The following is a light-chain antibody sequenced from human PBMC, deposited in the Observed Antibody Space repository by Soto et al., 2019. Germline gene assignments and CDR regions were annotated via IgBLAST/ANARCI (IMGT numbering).Light chain of an antibody. V-gene: IGLV2-23*02. CDR2: EVN. J-gene: IGLJ1*01. CDR3: CSSGGSPTYV. Sequence: QPVLTQPASVSGSPGQSITISCTGTSSNVGSYKLVSWYQQHPGKAPKLMIFEVNKWPSGVSNRFSGSKSGNTASLTISGLNVEDEADYYCCSSGGSPTYVFGTGTKVTVL. CDR1: SSNVGSYKL.